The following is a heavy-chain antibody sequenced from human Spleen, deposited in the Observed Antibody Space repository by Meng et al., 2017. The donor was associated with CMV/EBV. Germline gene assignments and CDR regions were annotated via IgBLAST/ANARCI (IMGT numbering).Heavy chain of an antibody. CDR3: ARYVFDSSSLYSNWFDP. V-gene: IGHV4-31*03. CDR1: GGSISSGTYY. CDR2: IHYSGST. Sequence: LRGPGTGAVNPSNPPPLPCSVSGGSISSGTYYWGWIRQLPGKGLEWIAYIHYSGSTYYSPSLKSRVTISVDTSRNQLSLKLSSMTAADTAVYYCARYVFDSSSLYSNWFDPWGQGTLVTVSS. D-gene: IGHD3-22*01. J-gene: IGHJ5*02.